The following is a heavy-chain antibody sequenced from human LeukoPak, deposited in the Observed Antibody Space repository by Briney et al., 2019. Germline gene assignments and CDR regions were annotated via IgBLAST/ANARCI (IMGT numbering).Heavy chain of an antibody. D-gene: IGHD6-6*01. Sequence: VGSLRLSCAPSGLTLDDYGMSWVRPAAGRELEGVSYISSSGSTIYYADSVKGRFTISRDNAKNSLYLQMNSLRAEDTAVYYCARDRWQLAGYYYYCMDVWGKGTTVTVSS. CDR1: GLTLDDYG. CDR2: ISSSGSTI. V-gene: IGHV3-11*01. J-gene: IGHJ6*03. CDR3: ARDRWQLAGYYYYCMDV.